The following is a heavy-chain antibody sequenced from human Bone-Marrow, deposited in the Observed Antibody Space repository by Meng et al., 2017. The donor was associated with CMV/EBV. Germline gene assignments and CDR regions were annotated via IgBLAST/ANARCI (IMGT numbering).Heavy chain of an antibody. CDR2: INKDGSVT. Sequence: GESLKISCATSLFTFDRYWMHWVRQSPEKGLVWVSLINKDGSVTSYVDSVKGRFTISRDNAKDTLYSQMNSRRAEDTGVYYCVREVEQTGLRHFDSWGQGTLVTVSS. CDR3: VREVEQTGLRHFDS. V-gene: IGHV3-74*01. D-gene: IGHD1/OR15-1a*01. J-gene: IGHJ4*02. CDR1: LFTFDRYW.